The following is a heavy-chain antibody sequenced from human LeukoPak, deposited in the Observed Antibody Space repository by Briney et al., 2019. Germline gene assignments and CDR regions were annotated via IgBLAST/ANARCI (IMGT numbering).Heavy chain of an antibody. CDR2: IYTSGST. D-gene: IGHD1-26*01. CDR3: ARGGANGFDY. J-gene: IGHJ4*02. Sequence: PSETLSLTCTVSGGSISSGSYYWSWIRQPAGKGLEWIGRIYTSGSTNYNPSLKSRVTISVDTSKNQFSLKLSSVTAADTAVYYCARGGANGFDYWGQGTLVTVSS. V-gene: IGHV4-61*02. CDR1: GGSISSGSYY.